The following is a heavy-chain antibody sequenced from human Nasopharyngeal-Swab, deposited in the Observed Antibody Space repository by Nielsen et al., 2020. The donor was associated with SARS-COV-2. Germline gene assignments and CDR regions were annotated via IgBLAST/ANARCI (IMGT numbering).Heavy chain of an antibody. V-gene: IGHV4-39*01. CDR2: IYYSGST. J-gene: IGHJ4*02. D-gene: IGHD3-9*01. CDR1: GRSTSSSSSY. CDR3: ARAGVDTSTGSSGGCFDY. Sequence: SETLSLTCTVPGRSTSSSSSYWGWIRQPPGKGLEWVGSIYYSGSTYYTPSLNSRVTISVDTSKSQFSLKLRSVTAADTAVYYCARAGVDTSTGSSGGCFDYWGQGALVTVSS.